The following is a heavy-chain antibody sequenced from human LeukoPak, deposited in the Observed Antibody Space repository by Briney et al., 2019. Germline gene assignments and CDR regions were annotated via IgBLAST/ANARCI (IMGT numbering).Heavy chain of an antibody. V-gene: IGHV1-69*13. J-gene: IGHJ4*02. CDR1: GGIFSNYA. Sequence: SVKVSCKASGGIFSNYAISWVRQAPGQGLKWMGGIIPIFDTTKYAQKLQGRVTMTADESTSTAYMELSSLRSEDTAVYYCTTIHDYGDCYWGQGTLVTVSS. D-gene: IGHD4-17*01. CDR3: TTIHDYGDCY. CDR2: IIPIFDTT.